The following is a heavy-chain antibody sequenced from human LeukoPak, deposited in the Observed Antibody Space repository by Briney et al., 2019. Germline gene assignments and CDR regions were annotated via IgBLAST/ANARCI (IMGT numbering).Heavy chain of an antibody. Sequence: GGSLRLSCAASGFTFSSYGMHWVRQAPGKGLEWVAVIWYDGSNKYYADSVKGRFTISRDNSKNTLYLQMNSLRAEDTAVYYCARLRVVAAGNLKTSYYFDYWGQGTLVTVSS. V-gene: IGHV3-33*01. J-gene: IGHJ4*02. CDR3: ARLRVVAAGNLKTSYYFDY. D-gene: IGHD6-13*01. CDR1: GFTFSSYG. CDR2: IWYDGSNK.